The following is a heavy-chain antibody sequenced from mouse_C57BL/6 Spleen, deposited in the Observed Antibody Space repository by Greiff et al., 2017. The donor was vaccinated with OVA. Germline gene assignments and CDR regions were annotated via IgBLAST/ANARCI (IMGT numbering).Heavy chain of an antibody. CDR2: LWRGGST. V-gene: IGHV2-2*01. D-gene: IGHD2-3*01. CDR3: ARNGYSWYFDV. J-gene: IGHJ1*03. CDR1: GFSLTSYG. Sequence: QVQLKESGPGLVQPSQSLSITCTVSGFSLTSYGVHWVRQSPGKGLEWLGVLWRGGSTDYNAAFISRLSISKDNSKSQVFFKMNSLQADDTAIYYCARNGYSWYFDVWGTGTTVTVSS.